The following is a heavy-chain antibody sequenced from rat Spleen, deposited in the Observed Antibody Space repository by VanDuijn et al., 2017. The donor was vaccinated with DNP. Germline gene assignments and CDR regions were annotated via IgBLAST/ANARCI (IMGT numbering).Heavy chain of an antibody. V-gene: IGHV5S10*01. CDR2: IIYDGNRT. J-gene: IGHJ2*01. CDR3: ARHNYNFDY. Sequence: EVQLVESGGGLVQPGRSLKLSCAASGFTFSDYNMAWVRQAPKKGLEWVATIIYDGNRTYYRDSVKGRFTISRDNAKSTLYLQMTGLKSEDTATYYCARHNYNFDYWGQGVMVTVSS. D-gene: IGHD1-10*01. CDR1: GFTFSDYN.